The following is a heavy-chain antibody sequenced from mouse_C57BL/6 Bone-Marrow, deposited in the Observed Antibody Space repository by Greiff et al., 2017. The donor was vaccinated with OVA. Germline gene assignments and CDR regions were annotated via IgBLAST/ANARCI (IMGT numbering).Heavy chain of an antibody. V-gene: IGHV1-74*01. J-gene: IGHJ2*01. CDR1: GYTFTSYW. CDR2: IHPSDSDT. CDR3: AIRDYDKGNYFDY. D-gene: IGHD2-4*01. Sequence: QVQLQQPGAELVKPGASVKVSCKASGYTFTSYWMPWVKQRPGQGLEWIGRIHPSDSDTNYNQKFKGKATLTVDKSSSTAYMQRSRLKSEDAAVYYCAIRDYDKGNYFDYWGQGTTLTVSS.